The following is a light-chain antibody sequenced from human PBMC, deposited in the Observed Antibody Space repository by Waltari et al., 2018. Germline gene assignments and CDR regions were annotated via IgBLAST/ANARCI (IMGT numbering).Light chain of an antibody. V-gene: IGKV2-28*01. CDR2: LGS. Sequence: DIVMTQSPLSLPVTPGEPAYISCRSSQSLLHSNGYNYLDWYLQKPGQSPQLLIYLGSNRASGVPDRFSGSGSGTDFTLKISRVEAEDVGVYYCMQALQTPITFGGGTKVEIK. CDR1: QSLLHSNGYNY. J-gene: IGKJ4*01. CDR3: MQALQTPIT.